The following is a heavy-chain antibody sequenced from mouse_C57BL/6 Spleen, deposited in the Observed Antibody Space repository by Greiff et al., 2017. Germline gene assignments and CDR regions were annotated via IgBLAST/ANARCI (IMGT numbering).Heavy chain of an antibody. CDR3: ARHYYSNPYYFDY. V-gene: IGHV1-7*01. CDR2: LNPSSGYT. CDR1: GYTFTSYW. D-gene: IGHD2-5*01. Sequence: QVQLQQPGAELAKPGASVKLSCKASGYTFTSYWMHWVKQRPGQGLEWIGSLNPSSGYTKYNQKFKDKATLTADKSSSTAYMQLSSLTYRDSAVDYCARHYYSNPYYFDYWGQGTTLTVSS. J-gene: IGHJ2*01.